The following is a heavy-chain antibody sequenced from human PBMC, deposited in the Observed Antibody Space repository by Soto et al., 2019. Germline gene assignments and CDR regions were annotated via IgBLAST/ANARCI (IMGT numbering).Heavy chain of an antibody. CDR1: GGTFSSYA. J-gene: IGHJ4*02. Sequence: QVRLVQSGAEVRKPGSSVKVSCKASGGTFSSYAISWVPQAPGQGFEWMGGIIPIFGTANYAQKFQGRVTITADKSTSTAYVEMSSLRSEDTAVYYCARYYGDYGYFDYWGQGTLVTVSS. D-gene: IGHD4-17*01. CDR3: ARYYGDYGYFDY. V-gene: IGHV1-69*06. CDR2: IIPIFGTA.